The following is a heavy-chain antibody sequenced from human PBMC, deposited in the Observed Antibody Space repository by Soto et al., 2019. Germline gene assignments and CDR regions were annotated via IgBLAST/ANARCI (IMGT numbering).Heavy chain of an antibody. V-gene: IGHV3-30*18. J-gene: IGHJ6*01. CDR2: VSFDSKNK. CDR3: AKESVEATYSFYGMDV. D-gene: IGHD4-4*01. Sequence: GGSLRLSCAGSGFSFDSYSMHWVRQAPGKGLEWATTVSFDSKNKYYIDSVEGRFTISRDNSKNMLYLQMNSLTHEDTAVYYCAKESVEATYSFYGMDVWGPGTTVTVSS. CDR1: GFSFDSYS.